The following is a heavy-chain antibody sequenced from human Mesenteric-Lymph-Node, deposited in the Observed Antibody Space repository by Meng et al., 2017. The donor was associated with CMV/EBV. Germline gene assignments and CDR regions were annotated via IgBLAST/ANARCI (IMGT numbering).Heavy chain of an antibody. CDR3: ARVYPFRYYDFWSGSHPDFDY. V-gene: IGHV3-66*02. J-gene: IGHJ4*02. D-gene: IGHD3-3*01. CDR2: IYSGGST. CDR1: GLTVSSNY. Sequence: GESLKISCAASGLTVSSNYMSWVRQAPGKGLEWVSVIYSGGSTYYADSVKGRFTISRDNSKNTLYLQMNSLRAEDTAVYYCARVYPFRYYDFWSGSHPDFDYWGQGTLVTVSS.